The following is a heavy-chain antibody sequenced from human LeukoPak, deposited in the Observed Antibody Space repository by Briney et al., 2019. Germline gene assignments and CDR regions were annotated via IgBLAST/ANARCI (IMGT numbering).Heavy chain of an antibody. CDR3: ARAGAHLAYSSGWPNPPYYFDY. D-gene: IGHD6-19*01. J-gene: IGHJ4*02. Sequence: HPGGSLRLSCAASGFTFSSYWMSWVRQAPGKGLEWVANIKQDGSEKYYVDSVKGRFTISRDNAKNSLYLQMNSLRAEDTAVYYCARAGAHLAYSSGWPNPPYYFDYWGQGTLVTVSS. V-gene: IGHV3-7*04. CDR1: GFTFSSYW. CDR2: IKQDGSEK.